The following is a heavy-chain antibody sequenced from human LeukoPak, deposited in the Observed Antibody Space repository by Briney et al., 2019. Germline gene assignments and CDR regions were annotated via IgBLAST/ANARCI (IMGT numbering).Heavy chain of an antibody. D-gene: IGHD5-12*01. V-gene: IGHV4-59*01. Sequence: SETLSLTCSVSGASTRSYFWGWIRQSPGKGLEWIGYVYDNDISNFNPSLESRVTILVDRSKSQFSLKLRSVTAADTAVYYCARGLVLATDDAFDIWGPGTMVTVSS. CDR2: VYDNDIS. J-gene: IGHJ3*02. CDR3: ARGLVLATDDAFDI. CDR1: GASTRSYF.